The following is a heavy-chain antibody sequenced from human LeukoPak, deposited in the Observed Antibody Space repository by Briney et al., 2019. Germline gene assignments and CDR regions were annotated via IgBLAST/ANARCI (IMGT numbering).Heavy chain of an antibody. CDR3: ARGSRIVVVPTSKYFQH. Sequence: ASVKVSCKASGYTFTGYYMHWVRQAPGQGLEWMGIINPSGGSTSYAQKFQGRVTMTRDTSTSTVYMELSSLRSEDTAVYYCARGSRIVVVPTSKYFQHWGQGTLVTVSS. D-gene: IGHD3-22*01. CDR1: GYTFTGYY. J-gene: IGHJ1*01. V-gene: IGHV1-46*01. CDR2: INPSGGST.